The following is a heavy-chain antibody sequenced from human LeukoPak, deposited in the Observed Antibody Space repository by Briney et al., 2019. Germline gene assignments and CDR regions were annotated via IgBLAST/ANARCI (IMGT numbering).Heavy chain of an antibody. CDR2: VYDSGST. Sequence: SETLSLTCTASGGSISSSTYYWAWIRQPPGKGLEWIGSVYDSGSTYYNPSLKSRVTVSVDPSKNQFSLKLSSVTAADTAVYYCARDLKEYYYYYYMDVWGKGTTVTVSS. CDR1: GGSISSSTYY. V-gene: IGHV4-39*02. J-gene: IGHJ6*03. CDR3: ARDLKEYYYYYYMDV.